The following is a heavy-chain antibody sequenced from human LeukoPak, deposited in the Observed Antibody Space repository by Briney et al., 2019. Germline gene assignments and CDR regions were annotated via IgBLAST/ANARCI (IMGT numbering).Heavy chain of an antibody. CDR2: IYSGGST. Sequence: GGSLRLSCAASGFTVSSNYMSWVRQAPGKGLEWVSFIYSGGSTYYADSVKGRFTISRDNSKNTLYLQMNSLRAEDTAVYYCAALSGSYSPFDYWGQGTLVTVSS. D-gene: IGHD1-26*01. CDR1: GFTVSSNY. CDR3: AALSGSYSPFDY. V-gene: IGHV3-53*01. J-gene: IGHJ4*02.